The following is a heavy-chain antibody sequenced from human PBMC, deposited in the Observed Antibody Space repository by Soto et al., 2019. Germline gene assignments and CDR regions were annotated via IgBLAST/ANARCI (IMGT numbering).Heavy chain of an antibody. Sequence: GGSLRLSCEASGFTFSSYWMNWARQAPGTGLMWVSRINSDGSTITYADSVKGRFTVSRDNAKNTLFLQMNSLRTEDTAVYYCVSDLLYDSSSGSNYWGPGTLVTVSS. CDR1: GFTFSSYW. D-gene: IGHD6-6*01. V-gene: IGHV3-74*01. CDR2: INSDGSTI. CDR3: VSDLLYDSSSGSNY. J-gene: IGHJ4*02.